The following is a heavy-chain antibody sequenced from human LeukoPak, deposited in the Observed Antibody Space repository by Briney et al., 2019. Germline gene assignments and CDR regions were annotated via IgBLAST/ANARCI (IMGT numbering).Heavy chain of an antibody. D-gene: IGHD3-22*01. CDR1: GLSFGDYT. CDR3: AKDITHYDSSGYPDY. V-gene: IGHV3-43*01. CDR2: ISRNGAAT. Sequence: GGSLRLSCEASGLSFGDYTMHWVRQAPGKGLEWASLISRNGAATKYADSVKGRFTISRDNAKNSLYLQMNSLRAEDTALYYCAKDITHYDSSGYPDYWGQGTLVTVSS. J-gene: IGHJ4*02.